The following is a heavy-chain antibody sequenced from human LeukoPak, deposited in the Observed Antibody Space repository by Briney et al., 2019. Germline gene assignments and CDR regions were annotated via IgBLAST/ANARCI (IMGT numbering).Heavy chain of an antibody. D-gene: IGHD3-22*01. CDR1: GFTFDDYA. Sequence: GGSLRLSCAASGFTFDDYAMHWVRQAPGKGLEWVSGISWNSGSIGYADSVKGRFTISRDNAKNSLYLQMNSLRDEDTALYFCARTDYYDISKYYDYWGQGTLVTVSS. CDR3: ARTDYYDISKYYDY. CDR2: ISWNSGSI. V-gene: IGHV3-9*01. J-gene: IGHJ4*02.